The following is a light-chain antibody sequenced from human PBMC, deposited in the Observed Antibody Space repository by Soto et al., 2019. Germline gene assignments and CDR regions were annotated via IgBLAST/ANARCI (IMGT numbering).Light chain of an antibody. J-gene: IGKJ5*01. CDR3: QPYGSSRT. Sequence: EIVLTQSPGTLSLSRGERATLSCRASLRVSSNYLAWYQQKPGQAPRLLIYGASSRATGIPNRFSGSGSGTDFTITISILELEDVSVYYCQPYGSSRTFGQGTRLEI. CDR2: GAS. V-gene: IGKV3-20*01. CDR1: LRVSSNY.